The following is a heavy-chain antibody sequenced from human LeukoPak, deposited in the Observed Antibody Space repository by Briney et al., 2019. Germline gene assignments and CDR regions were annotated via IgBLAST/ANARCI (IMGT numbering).Heavy chain of an antibody. D-gene: IGHD3-10*01. J-gene: IGHJ3*02. CDR3: AKFYYDSGRFNAFDI. V-gene: IGHV3-7*01. CDR2: IKGDGSEK. Sequence: GGSLRLSCAASGFTFSSYWMNWVRQVPGKGLEWVANIKGDGSEKYYVDSVKGRVTISRKNAKNTLYLQMNSLRPDDTAIYYCAKFYYDSGRFNAFDIWGQGTVVTVSS. CDR1: GFTFSSYW.